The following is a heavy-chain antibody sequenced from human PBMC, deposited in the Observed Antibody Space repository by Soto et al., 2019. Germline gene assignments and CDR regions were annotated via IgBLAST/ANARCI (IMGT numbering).Heavy chain of an antibody. CDR2: ISSSGNII. CDR1: GFTFSDYY. D-gene: IGHD3-22*01. V-gene: IGHV3-11*01. J-gene: IGHJ4*02. CDR3: AIYLGYYARDGYFDY. Sequence: QVQLVESGGNLVKPGGSLRLSCAGSGFTFSDYYMSWVRQAPGKGLVWVSYISSSGNIIYYADSVKGRFTISRDNAKNNPYMQMNSLRAKDTAVYYSAIYLGYYARDGYFDYWGQGTLVTVSS.